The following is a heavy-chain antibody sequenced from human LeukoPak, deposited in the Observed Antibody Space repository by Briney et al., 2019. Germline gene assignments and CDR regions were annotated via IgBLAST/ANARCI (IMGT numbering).Heavy chain of an antibody. D-gene: IGHD3-10*01. CDR3: VKSSLWFGELLTPPFDY. Sequence: GGSLRLSCAASGFTFDDYAMHWVRQAPGKGLEWVSGISWNSGSIGYADSVKGRFTISRDNAKNSLYLQMDSLRAEDTALYYCVKSSLWFGELLTPPFDYWGQGTLVTVSS. CDR2: ISWNSGSI. V-gene: IGHV3-9*01. J-gene: IGHJ4*02. CDR1: GFTFDDYA.